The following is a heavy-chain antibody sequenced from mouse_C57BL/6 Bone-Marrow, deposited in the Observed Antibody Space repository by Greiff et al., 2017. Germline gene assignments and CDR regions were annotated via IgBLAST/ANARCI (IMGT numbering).Heavy chain of an antibody. CDR3: ARSRLLDY. Sequence: EVKLVESGPELVKPGASVKISCKASGYTFTDYYMNWVKQSHGKSLEWIGDINPNNGGTSYNQKFKGKATLTVDKSSSTAYMELRSLTSEDSAVYYCARSRLLDYWGQGTSVTVSS. J-gene: IGHJ4*01. V-gene: IGHV1-26*01. CDR2: INPNNGGT. CDR1: GYTFTDYY.